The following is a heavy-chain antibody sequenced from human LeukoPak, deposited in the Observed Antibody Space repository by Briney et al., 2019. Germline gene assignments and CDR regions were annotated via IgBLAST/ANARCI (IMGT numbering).Heavy chain of an antibody. J-gene: IGHJ4*02. CDR3: ARRRTGTLGY. V-gene: IGHV3-48*01. Sequence: GGSLRLSCAASGFTFSSYSMNWVRQAPGKGPEWVSYISNSGTTMYYADSVKGRFTISRDNAKNSLFLQMNSLRVEDTAVYYCARRRTGTLGYWGQGTLVTVSS. D-gene: IGHD1-1*01. CDR1: GFTFSSYS. CDR2: ISNSGTTM.